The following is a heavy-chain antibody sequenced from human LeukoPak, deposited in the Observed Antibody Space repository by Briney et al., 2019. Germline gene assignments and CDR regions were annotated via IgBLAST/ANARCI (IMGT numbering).Heavy chain of an antibody. Sequence: SSETLSLTCTVSGGSISSSSYYWGWIRQPPGKGLEWIGSIYYSGSTYYNPSLKSRVTISVDTSKNQFSLKLSSVTAADTAVYYCARHGAPGRHCYGYVDYWGQGTLVTVSS. J-gene: IGHJ4*02. D-gene: IGHD2-2*01. CDR2: IYYSGST. CDR3: ARHGAPGRHCYGYVDY. CDR1: GGSISSSSYY. V-gene: IGHV4-39*01.